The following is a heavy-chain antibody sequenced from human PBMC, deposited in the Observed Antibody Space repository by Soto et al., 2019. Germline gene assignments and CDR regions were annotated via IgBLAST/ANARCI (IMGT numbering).Heavy chain of an antibody. CDR3: ARDVSPGSSSLYLDAFDI. D-gene: IGHD6-13*01. CDR2: INRDGSKK. CDR1: GFTLSAYW. J-gene: IGHJ3*02. V-gene: IGHV3-7*05. Sequence: EVQLEESGGDLVQPGGSLRLSCAASGFTLSAYWMTWVRKAPGKGLEWGANINRDGSKKSYLDSVRGRFTISRDNVGNSLYLQMDSLRAADTALYYCARDVSPGSSSLYLDAFDIWGQGTMVTVSS.